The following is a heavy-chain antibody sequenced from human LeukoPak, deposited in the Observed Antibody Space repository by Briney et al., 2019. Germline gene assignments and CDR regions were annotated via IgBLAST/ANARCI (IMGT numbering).Heavy chain of an antibody. J-gene: IGHJ5*02. V-gene: IGHV4-59*08. CDR1: GGSITSCY. Sequence: SETLSLTCTFSGGSITSCYWSWIRQPPGKGLEWIGYIYYTGSTNYNPSLKSRVTISVDTSKNQFSLKLSSVTAADTAVYYCARHTAYYDILTGYYPPNWFDPWGQGTLVTVSS. CDR2: IYYTGST. CDR3: ARHTAYYDILTGYYPPNWFDP. D-gene: IGHD3-9*01.